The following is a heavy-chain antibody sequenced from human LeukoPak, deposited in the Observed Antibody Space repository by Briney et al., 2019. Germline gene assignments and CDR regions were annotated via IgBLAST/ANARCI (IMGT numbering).Heavy chain of an antibody. CDR3: ARHSMVFGVDNNRHFDY. D-gene: IGHD3-3*01. J-gene: IGHJ4*02. V-gene: IGHV4-34*01. CDR2: INHSGST. Sequence: PSETLSLTCAVYGGSFSGYYWSWIRQPPGKGLEWIGEINHSGSTNYNPSLKSRVTISVDTSKNQFSLKLSSVTAADTAVYYCARHSMVFGVDNNRHFDYWGQGTLVTVSS. CDR1: GGSFSGYY.